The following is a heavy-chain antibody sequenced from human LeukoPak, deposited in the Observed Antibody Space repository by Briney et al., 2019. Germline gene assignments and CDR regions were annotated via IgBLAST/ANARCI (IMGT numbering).Heavy chain of an antibody. CDR3: AKGASRYCSGGSCHFDY. Sequence: GGSLRLSCAASGFTFSSYAMSWVRQAPGKGLEWVSAISGSGGSTYYADSVKGRFTISRDNSKNTLYLQMNSLRAEDTAVYYCAKGASRYCSGGSCHFDYWGQGTLVTVSS. CDR1: GFTFSSYA. V-gene: IGHV3-23*01. J-gene: IGHJ4*02. CDR2: ISGSGGST. D-gene: IGHD2-15*01.